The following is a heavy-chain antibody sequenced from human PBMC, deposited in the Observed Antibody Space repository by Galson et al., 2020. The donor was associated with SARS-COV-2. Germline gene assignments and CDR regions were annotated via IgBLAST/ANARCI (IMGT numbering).Heavy chain of an antibody. CDR1: GFTFTDAW. V-gene: IGHV3-15*01. Sequence: GESLKISCAASGFTFTDAWMSSVRQAPGKGLEWVGQIKSKSDGGTAEYGAPVKGRLTISRDDSKNTLYLEMNSLKTEDTAVYYCATDRGALTFWGQGTLVTVSS. CDR2: IKSKSDGGTA. J-gene: IGHJ4*02. D-gene: IGHD3-10*01. CDR3: ATDRGALTF.